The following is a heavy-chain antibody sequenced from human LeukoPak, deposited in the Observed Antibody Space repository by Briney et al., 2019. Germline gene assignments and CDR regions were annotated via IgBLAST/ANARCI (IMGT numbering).Heavy chain of an antibody. Sequence: GESLKISCKGSGFTFSNYWIAWVRQTPEKGLEWMGIINPGDSNVRYSLSFQGQVTISADKSITTAYLQWRSLKASDTAIYYCAKLGYCSGDTCYSASHHWGQGTLVTVSS. CDR2: INPGDSNV. V-gene: IGHV5-51*01. CDR3: AKLGYCSGDTCYSASHH. J-gene: IGHJ4*02. D-gene: IGHD2-15*01. CDR1: GFTFSNYW.